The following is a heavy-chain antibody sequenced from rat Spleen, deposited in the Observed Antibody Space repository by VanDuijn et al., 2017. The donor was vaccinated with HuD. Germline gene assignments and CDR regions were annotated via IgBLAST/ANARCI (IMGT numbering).Heavy chain of an antibody. Sequence: EVQLVESGGGLVQPGRSLKLSCVASGFSFNNYWMTWIRQAPGKGLDWVASISNAGGSTYYPDSVKGRFTISRDIAENTLYLQMDSLRSEDTATYYCATSGYTTDYFYPLVGYWGQGVMVTVSS. CDR1: GFSFNNYW. V-gene: IGHV5-31*01. CDR2: ISNAGGST. J-gene: IGHJ2*01. CDR3: ATSGYTTDYFYPLVGY. D-gene: IGHD1-6*01.